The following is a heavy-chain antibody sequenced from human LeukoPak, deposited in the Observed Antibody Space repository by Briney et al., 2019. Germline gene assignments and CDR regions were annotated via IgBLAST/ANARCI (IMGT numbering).Heavy chain of an antibody. J-gene: IGHJ3*02. CDR3: ARAVEMATMHDAFDI. CDR1: GYSFTSYW. CDR2: IYPGDSDT. D-gene: IGHD5-24*01. Sequence: GESLKISCKGSGYSFTSYWIGWVRQMPGKGLEWMGIIYPGDSDTRYGPSFQGQVTISADKSISTAYLQWSSLKASDTAMYYCARAVEMATMHDAFDIWGQGTMVTVSS. V-gene: IGHV5-51*01.